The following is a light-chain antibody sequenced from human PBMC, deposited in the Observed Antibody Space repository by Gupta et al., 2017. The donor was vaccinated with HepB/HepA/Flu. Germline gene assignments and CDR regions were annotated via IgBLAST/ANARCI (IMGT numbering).Light chain of an antibody. CDR3: LQDYNCPYS. CDR1: QSLLNSDDGNIY. CDR2: TIS. Sequence: EIVMTQTPLYLPVTPGEPASISCRSSQSLLNSDDGNIYLDWYVQKAGQSPHLLIYTISHRASGVPYRFSGSGSDTNFRLNISSLEAEDVGVYFCLQDYNCPYSFGEGTKVDIK. J-gene: IGKJ4*01. V-gene: IGKV2-40*01.